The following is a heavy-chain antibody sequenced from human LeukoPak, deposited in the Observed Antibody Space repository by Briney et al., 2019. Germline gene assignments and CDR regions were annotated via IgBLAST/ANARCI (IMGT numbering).Heavy chain of an antibody. CDR2: FSNSGST. J-gene: IGHJ4*02. D-gene: IGHD5-18*01. CDR1: GASTSSHY. V-gene: IGHV4-59*11. Sequence: SETLSLTCTVSGASTSSHYWSWIRQPPGKGLEWIGDFSNSGSTNYNPSLKSRVTISVDTSKNQFSLKLTSVTAADTAVYYCARAGGVRDTPLDLVYWGQRTLVTVSS. CDR3: ARAGGVRDTPLDLVY.